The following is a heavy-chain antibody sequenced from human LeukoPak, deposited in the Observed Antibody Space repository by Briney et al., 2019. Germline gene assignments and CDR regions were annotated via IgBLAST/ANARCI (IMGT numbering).Heavy chain of an antibody. CDR1: GFIFSGYN. Sequence: PGGSLRLSCAASGFIFSGYNMNWVRQAPGKGLVWVSSISSSGDSIYYADSVKGRFTISRDNAENSLFLQMNSLRAEDTAVYYCARSPDTASHHFDYWGQGTLVTVSS. D-gene: IGHD5-18*01. CDR2: ISSSGDSI. J-gene: IGHJ4*02. CDR3: ARSPDTASHHFDY. V-gene: IGHV3-21*04.